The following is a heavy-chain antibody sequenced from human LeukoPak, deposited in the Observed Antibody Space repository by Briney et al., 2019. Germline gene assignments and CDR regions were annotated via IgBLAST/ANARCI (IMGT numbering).Heavy chain of an antibody. CDR2: IYPDDSDT. Sequence: GESLKISWKGSGYSFTNSWIAWVRQMSGKGLEWMGIIYPDDSDTTYSPSFQGQVTISADRSINTAYLHWSSVKASDTAVYYCARRSVNTAFDYWGQGTLVTVSS. CDR1: GYSFTNSW. CDR3: ARRSVNTAFDY. V-gene: IGHV5-51*01. D-gene: IGHD1/OR15-1a*01. J-gene: IGHJ4*02.